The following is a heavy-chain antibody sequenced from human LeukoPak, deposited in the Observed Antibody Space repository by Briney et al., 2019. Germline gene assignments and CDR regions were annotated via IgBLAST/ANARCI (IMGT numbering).Heavy chain of an antibody. CDR2: IYSSGST. Sequence: PSETLSLTCSASGGSVSSDSYFWNWVRQPPGKGLEWIGYIYSSGSTNYNRSLKSRVTISLDTSKNQFSLKLSSVTAADTAVYYCAGLAPHRPLDYWGRGTPVTVSS. CDR3: AGLAPHRPLDY. J-gene: IGHJ4*02. V-gene: IGHV4-61*01. D-gene: IGHD1-14*01. CDR1: GGSVSSDSYF.